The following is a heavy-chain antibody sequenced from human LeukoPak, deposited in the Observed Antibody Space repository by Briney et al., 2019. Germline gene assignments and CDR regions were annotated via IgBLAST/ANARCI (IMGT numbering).Heavy chain of an antibody. Sequence: GESLKISCKGSGYSFTSYWIGWVRQMPGKGLEWMGIIYPGDSDTRYSPSLQGQATISADKSISTAYLQWSSLKASDTAIYYXXRAMRSCSGGSCSLGWYFDFWGRGALVTVSS. CDR1: GYSFTSYW. D-gene: IGHD2-15*01. CDR3: XRAMRSCSGGSCSLGWYFDF. V-gene: IGHV5-51*01. J-gene: IGHJ2*01. CDR2: IYPGDSDT.